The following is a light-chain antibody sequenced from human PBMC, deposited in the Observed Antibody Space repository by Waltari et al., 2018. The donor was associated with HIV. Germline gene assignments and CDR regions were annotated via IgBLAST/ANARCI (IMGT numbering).Light chain of an antibody. Sequence: SSELTQPPSVSVSPGQTAGITCSGDALSKQYVYWYQQKPGQAPVLVLSKDSERPSGIPGRFSGSTSGTTVTLTISGVQAEDEADYYCQSADTIGSYWVFGGGTKLTVL. CDR3: QSADTIGSYWV. CDR2: KDS. J-gene: IGLJ2*01. V-gene: IGLV3-25*03. CDR1: ALSKQY.